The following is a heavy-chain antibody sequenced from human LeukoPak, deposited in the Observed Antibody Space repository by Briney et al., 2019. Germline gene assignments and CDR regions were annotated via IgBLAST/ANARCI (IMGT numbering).Heavy chain of an antibody. CDR2: ISGSGSTI. Sequence: GGSLRLSCAASGFTFSSYEMNWVRQAPGKGLEWVSYISGSGSTIYYADSVKGRFTISRDNAKNSLYLQMNSLRAEDTAVYYCARDGQDRSYYYYYMDVWGKGTTVTISS. CDR1: GFTFSSYE. V-gene: IGHV3-48*03. J-gene: IGHJ6*03. CDR3: ARDGQDRSYYYYYMDV.